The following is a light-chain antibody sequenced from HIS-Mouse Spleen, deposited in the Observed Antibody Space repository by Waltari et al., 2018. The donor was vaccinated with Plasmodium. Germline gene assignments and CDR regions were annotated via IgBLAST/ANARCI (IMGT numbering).Light chain of an antibody. J-gene: IGKJ3*01. CDR2: GAS. CDR3: QQYNNWSFT. Sequence: EIVMTQSPATLSVSPGERATLSCRASQSVSSNLAWYQQKPGQAPRLLIYGASTRATGIPARFSRSGSGTEFTLTISSLQSEDFAVYYCQQYNNWSFTFGPGTKVDIK. CDR1: QSVSSN. V-gene: IGKV3-15*01.